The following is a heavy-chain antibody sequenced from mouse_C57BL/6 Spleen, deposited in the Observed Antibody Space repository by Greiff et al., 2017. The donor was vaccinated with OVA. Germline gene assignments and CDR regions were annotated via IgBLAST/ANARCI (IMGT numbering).Heavy chain of an antibody. J-gene: IGHJ1*03. Sequence: EVMLVESGPVLVKPGASVKMSCKASGYTFTDYYMNWVKQSHGKSLEWIGVINPYNGGTSYNQKFKGKATLTVDKSSSTAYMELNSLTSEDSAVYYCARESYYGNLRYFDVWGTGTTVTVSS. CDR2: INPYNGGT. V-gene: IGHV1-19*01. CDR1: GYTFTDYY. CDR3: ARESYYGNLRYFDV. D-gene: IGHD2-1*01.